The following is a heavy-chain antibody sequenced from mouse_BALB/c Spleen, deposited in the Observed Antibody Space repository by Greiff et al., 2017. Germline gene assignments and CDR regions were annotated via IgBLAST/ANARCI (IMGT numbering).Heavy chain of an antibody. CDR3: ASLYDGYYGGSWFAY. J-gene: IGHJ3*01. Sequence: EVQVVESGPGLVKPSQSLSLTCSVTGYSITSGYYWNWIRQFPGNKLEWMGYISYDGSNNYNPSLKNRISITRDTSKNQFFLKLNSVTTEDTATYYCASLYDGYYGGSWFAYWGQGTLVTVSA. CDR2: ISYDGSN. V-gene: IGHV3-6*02. CDR1: GYSITSGYY. D-gene: IGHD2-3*01.